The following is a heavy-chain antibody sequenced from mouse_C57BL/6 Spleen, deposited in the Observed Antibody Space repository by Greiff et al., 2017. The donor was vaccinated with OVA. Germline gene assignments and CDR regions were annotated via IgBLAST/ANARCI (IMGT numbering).Heavy chain of an antibody. CDR3: ARGGEIYYDPFYFDY. J-gene: IGHJ2*01. V-gene: IGHV5-6*01. D-gene: IGHD2-4*01. CDR2: ISSGGSYT. Sequence: EVQLVESGGDLVKPGGSLKLSCAASGFTFSSYGMSWVRQTPDKRLEWVATISSGGSYTYYPASVQGRFTISRDNATNTLYLQMSSLKSEDTAIYYCARGGEIYYDPFYFDYWGQGTTLTVSS. CDR1: GFTFSSYG.